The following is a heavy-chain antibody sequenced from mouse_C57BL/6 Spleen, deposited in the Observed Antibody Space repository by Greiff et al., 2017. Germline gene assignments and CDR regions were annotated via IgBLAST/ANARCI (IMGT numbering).Heavy chain of an antibody. CDR1: GYTFTDYN. CDR3: ASHSITTVVATDY. D-gene: IGHD1-1*01. Sequence: VQLQQSGPELVKPGASVKMSCKASGYTFTDYNMHWVKQSHGKSLEWIGYINPNNGGTSYNQKFKGKATLTVNKSSSTAYMELRSLTSEDSAVYDCASHSITTVVATDYWGQGTTLTVSS. J-gene: IGHJ2*01. V-gene: IGHV1-22*01. CDR2: INPNNGGT.